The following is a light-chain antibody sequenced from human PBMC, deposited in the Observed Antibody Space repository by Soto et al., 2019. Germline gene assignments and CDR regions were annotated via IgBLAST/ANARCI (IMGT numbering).Light chain of an antibody. J-gene: IGLJ1*01. CDR2: EVN. Sequence: QSALTQPPSASGSPGQSVTISGTGTSSDVGGYKYVSWYQQHPGKAPKLMIFEVNKRPSGVPDRFSGSKSGHTASLTVSGLQAEDESDYYCSSYAGINNLGVFGTGTKLTVL. CDR1: SSDVGGYKY. CDR3: SSYAGINNLGV. V-gene: IGLV2-8*01.